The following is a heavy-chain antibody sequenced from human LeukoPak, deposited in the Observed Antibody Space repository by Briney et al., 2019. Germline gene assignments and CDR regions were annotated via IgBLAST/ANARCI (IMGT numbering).Heavy chain of an antibody. Sequence: ASVKVSCKASGYTFTSYGISWVRQAPGQGLEWMGWISAYNGNTNYAQKLQGRVTMTTDTSTSTAYMELRSLRSDDTAVYYCARWEGYSGYDYYYYYMDVWGKGTTVTVSS. CDR1: GYTFTSYG. CDR2: ISAYNGNT. V-gene: IGHV1-18*01. CDR3: ARWEGYSGYDYYYYYMDV. D-gene: IGHD5-12*01. J-gene: IGHJ6*03.